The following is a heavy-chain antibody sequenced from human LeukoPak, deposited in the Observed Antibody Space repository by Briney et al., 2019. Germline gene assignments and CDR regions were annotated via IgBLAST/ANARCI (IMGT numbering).Heavy chain of an antibody. D-gene: IGHD3-9*01. CDR2: INPSGGST. CDR1: GYTFTSYY. Sequence: ASVKVSCKASGYTFTSYYMHWVRQPPGQGLEWMGIINPSGGSTRYAQQFQGRVTMTRDTSISTAYMELSRLTSDDTAVYYCARDGKGYFDWPLYGMDVWGQGTTVTVSS. CDR3: ARDGKGYFDWPLYGMDV. V-gene: IGHV1-46*01. J-gene: IGHJ6*02.